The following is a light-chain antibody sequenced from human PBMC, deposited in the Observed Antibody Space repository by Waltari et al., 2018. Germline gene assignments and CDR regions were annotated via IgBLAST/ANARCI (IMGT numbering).Light chain of an antibody. CDR2: KDR. J-gene: IGLJ3*02. Sequence: SYELTQPSSVSVSPGQTARIPCPGDVLAKKYARWFQQEPGQAPGVVIYKDRERPSGIPERFSGSSSGTTVTLTISGAQVEDEGDYYCYSATDNYRVFGGDTKLTVL. V-gene: IGLV3-27*01. CDR3: YSATDNYRV. CDR1: VLAKKY.